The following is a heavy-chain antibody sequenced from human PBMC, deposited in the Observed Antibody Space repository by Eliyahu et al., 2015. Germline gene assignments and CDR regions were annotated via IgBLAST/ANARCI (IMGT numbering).Heavy chain of an antibody. Sequence: EVQLLESGGGLVQPGGSLRLXCAASXFIXSXYAMSWVRQAPGKGLEWVXAISGSGGTTYYADSVKGRFTISRDNSKNTLYLQMNSLRAEDTAVYYCARMAWSSSSYFNYWGQGTLVTVSS. CDR3: ARMAWSSSSYFNY. J-gene: IGHJ4*02. CDR1: XFIXSXYA. V-gene: IGHV3-23*01. D-gene: IGHD6-6*01. CDR2: ISGSGGTT.